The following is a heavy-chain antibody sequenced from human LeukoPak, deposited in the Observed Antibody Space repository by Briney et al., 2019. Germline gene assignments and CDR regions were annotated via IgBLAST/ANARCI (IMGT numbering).Heavy chain of an antibody. V-gene: IGHV3-74*01. CDR2: INSDGSST. Sequence: QSGGSPRLSCAASGFTFSSYWMHWVRQAPGKGLVWVSRINSDGSSTSYADSVKGRFTISRDNAKNTLYLQMNSLRAEDTAVYYCARGVHDIVATRGHYYYYGMDVWGKGTTVTVSS. CDR3: ARGVHDIVATRGHYYYYGMDV. J-gene: IGHJ6*04. CDR1: GFTFSSYW. D-gene: IGHD5-12*01.